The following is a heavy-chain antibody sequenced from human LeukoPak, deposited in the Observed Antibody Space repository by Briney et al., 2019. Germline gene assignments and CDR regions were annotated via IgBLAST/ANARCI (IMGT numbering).Heavy chain of an antibody. D-gene: IGHD5-12*01. CDR2: IYYTGGT. CDR3: ARGHTESADDYGNWFHP. Sequence: PSETLSLTCTVSGGSISPFYWNWIRQPPGKGLEWIGYIYYTGGTSYSPSLNSRATISVDTSKSHISLKLNSVTAADTAVYYCARGHTESADDYGNWFHPWGQGTLVTVSS. V-gene: IGHV4-59*12. CDR1: GGSISPFY. J-gene: IGHJ5*02.